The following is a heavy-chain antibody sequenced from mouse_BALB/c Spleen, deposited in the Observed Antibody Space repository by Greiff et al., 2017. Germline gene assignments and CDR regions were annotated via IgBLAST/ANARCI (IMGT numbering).Heavy chain of an antibody. CDR1: GFTFSSYY. J-gene: IGHJ3*01. CDR3: ASHSYYDYSY. CDR2: INSNGGST. V-gene: IGHV5-6-2*01. Sequence: EVKLMESGGGLVKLGGSLTLSCAASGFTFSSYYMSWVRQTPEKRLELVAAINSNGGSTYYPDTVKGRFTISRDNAKNTLYLQMSSLKSEDTALYYCASHSYYDYSYWGQGTLVTVSA. D-gene: IGHD2-4*01.